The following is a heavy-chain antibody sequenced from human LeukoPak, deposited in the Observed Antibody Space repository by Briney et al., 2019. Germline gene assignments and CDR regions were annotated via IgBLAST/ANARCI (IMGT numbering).Heavy chain of an antibody. Sequence: PGGSLRLSCAASGFTVSSNYMSWIRQAPGKGLEWVSYISSSGSTIYYADSVKGRFTISRDNAKNTLYLQMNSLRAEDTAVYYCARDLYYGSGSYFNWFDPWGQGTLVTVSS. V-gene: IGHV3-11*04. D-gene: IGHD3-10*01. J-gene: IGHJ5*02. CDR3: ARDLYYGSGSYFNWFDP. CDR1: GFTVSSNY. CDR2: ISSSGSTI.